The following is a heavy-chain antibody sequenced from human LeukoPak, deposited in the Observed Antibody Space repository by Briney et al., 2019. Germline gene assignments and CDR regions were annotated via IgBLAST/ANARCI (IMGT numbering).Heavy chain of an antibody. CDR3: AKDLGDSSSWYENEAR. D-gene: IGHD6-13*01. Sequence: QPGGSLRLSCVASGFTFSSYWMHWVRQAPGKGLEWVSAISGSGGSTYYADSVKGRFTISRDNSKNTLYLQMNSLRAENTAVYYRAKDLGDSSSWYENEARWGQGTLVTVSS. V-gene: IGHV3-23*01. CDR2: ISGSGGST. J-gene: IGHJ4*02. CDR1: GFTFSSYW.